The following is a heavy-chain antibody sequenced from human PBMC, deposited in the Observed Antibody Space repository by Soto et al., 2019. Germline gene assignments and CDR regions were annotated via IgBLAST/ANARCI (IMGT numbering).Heavy chain of an antibody. Sequence: EVQLVQSGAEVKKPGESLKISCKGSGYSFTSYWIGWVRQMPGKGLEWMGIIYPGDSDTRYSPSFQGQVTISADKSISTAYLQWSSLKASDTAMYYCAGQQDLAVVVAAATGGWFDPWGQGTLVTVSS. CDR3: AGQQDLAVVVAAATGGWFDP. CDR2: IYPGDSDT. V-gene: IGHV5-51*01. J-gene: IGHJ5*02. D-gene: IGHD2-15*01. CDR1: GYSFTSYW.